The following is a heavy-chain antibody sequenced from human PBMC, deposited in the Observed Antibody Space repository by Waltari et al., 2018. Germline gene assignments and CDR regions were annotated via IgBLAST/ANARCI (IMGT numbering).Heavy chain of an antibody. CDR2: TKNKAEKYST. Sequence: EVQLVESGGGLVQPGGSVTLSCAASGFTFTNHYMNWVRQAPGRGLEWIGRTKNKAEKYSTDYAASVQGRFSVSRDDSRNSLFLQMNSLETEDTAVYYCARDTAAALDYWGQGTLVTVSS. CDR3: ARDTAAALDY. D-gene: IGHD6-25*01. V-gene: IGHV3-72*01. CDR1: GFTFTNHY. J-gene: IGHJ4*02.